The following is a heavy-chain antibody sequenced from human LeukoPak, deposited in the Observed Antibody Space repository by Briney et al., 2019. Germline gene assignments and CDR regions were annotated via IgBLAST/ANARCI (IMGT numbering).Heavy chain of an antibody. CDR1: GGSISSGGSY. CDR3: ARAPVDIAVAGPFDY. CDR2: IYYSGST. V-gene: IGHV4-31*03. Sequence: PSETLSLTCTVSGGSISSGGSYWSWIRQHPGKGLEWIGYIYYSGSTYYNPSLKSRVTISVDTSKNQFSLKLSSVTAADTAVYYCARAPVDIAVAGPFDYWGQGTLVTVSS. J-gene: IGHJ4*02. D-gene: IGHD6-19*01.